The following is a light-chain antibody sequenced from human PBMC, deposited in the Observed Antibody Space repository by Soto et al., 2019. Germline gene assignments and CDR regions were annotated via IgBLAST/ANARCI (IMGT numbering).Light chain of an antibody. CDR2: GAS. CDR1: QSVYSN. Sequence: EIVMTQSPATLSVSPGERATLSCRASQSVYSNLAWYQQKPGQPPRLLIYGASTRVTGIPARFSGSGSGTEFTFTISSLQSEDFAAYYCQQYNNWPYTFGPGTKVDIK. J-gene: IGKJ3*01. V-gene: IGKV3-15*01. CDR3: QQYNNWPYT.